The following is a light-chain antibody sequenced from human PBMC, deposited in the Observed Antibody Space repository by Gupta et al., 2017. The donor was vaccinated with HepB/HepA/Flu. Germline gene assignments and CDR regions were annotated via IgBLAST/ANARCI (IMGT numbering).Light chain of an antibody. V-gene: IGLV1-40*01. CDR1: TSNIGADYD. CDR2: GNT. CDR3: QSYDSSLSGVV. Sequence: QSVLTQPPSVSGAPGQTVTISCTGGTSNIGADYDVHWYQQLPGTAPKLLIYGNTNRPSGVPDRFSASKSGTSASLAITGLQAEDEADYYCQSYDSSLSGVVFGGGTKLTVL. J-gene: IGLJ2*01.